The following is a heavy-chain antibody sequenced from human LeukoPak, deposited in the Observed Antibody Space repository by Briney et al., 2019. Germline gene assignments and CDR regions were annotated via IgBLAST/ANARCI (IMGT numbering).Heavy chain of an antibody. J-gene: IGHJ4*02. D-gene: IGHD5-12*01. CDR3: AREVRGYYFDY. V-gene: IGHV3-53*01. CDR2: ISSGGNT. CDR1: GLTVTSKY. Sequence: QPGGSLRLSCAASGLTVTSKYMTWVRQAPGKGLEWVSVISSGGNTYYADSVKGRFTISRDNSKSTVYLQMNGLRAEDTAVYYCAREVRGYYFDYWGQGTLVTASS.